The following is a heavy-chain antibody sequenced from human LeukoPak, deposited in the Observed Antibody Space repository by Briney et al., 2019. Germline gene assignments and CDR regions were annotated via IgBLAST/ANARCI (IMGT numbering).Heavy chain of an antibody. D-gene: IGHD3-3*01. J-gene: IGHJ4*02. CDR3: ARTRKGGSGYYIPPDY. CDR2: MNPNSGNT. V-gene: IGHV1-8*01. Sequence: ASVKVSCKASGYTFTSYDINWVRQATGQGLEWMGWMNPNSGNTGYTQKFQGRVTMTRNTSVSTAYMELISLRSEDTAMYYCARTRKGGSGYYIPPDYWGQGTLVTVSS. CDR1: GYTFTSYD.